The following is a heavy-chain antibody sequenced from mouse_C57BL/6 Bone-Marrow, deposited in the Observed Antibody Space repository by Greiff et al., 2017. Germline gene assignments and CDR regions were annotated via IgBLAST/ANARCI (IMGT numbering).Heavy chain of an antibody. D-gene: IGHD1-1*01. J-gene: IGHJ1*03. CDR1: GFTFSDYG. V-gene: IGHV5-17*01. Sequence: EVKVVESGGGLVKPGGSLKLSCAASGFTFSDYGMHWVRQAPEKGLEWVAYISSGSSHIYYADTVKGRFTISRDTAKNTLFLQMTSLRSEDTAMYYCARGTVVATFYWYFDVWGTGTTVTVSS. CDR3: ARGTVVATFYWYFDV. CDR2: ISSGSSHI.